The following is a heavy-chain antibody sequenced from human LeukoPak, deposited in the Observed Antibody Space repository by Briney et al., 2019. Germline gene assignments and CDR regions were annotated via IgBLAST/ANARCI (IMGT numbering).Heavy chain of an antibody. J-gene: IGHJ4*02. Sequence: GGSLRLSCAASGFTVRINYMNGPRQAPGKGLEWVSVIYSGGSTYYADSVKGRFTISRDNSRNTLYLQMNSLRAEDTAVYYCARGGGSSWYYYWGQGTLVTVSS. V-gene: IGHV3-53*01. CDR3: ARGGGSSWYYY. CDR1: GFTVRINY. CDR2: IYSGGST. D-gene: IGHD6-13*01.